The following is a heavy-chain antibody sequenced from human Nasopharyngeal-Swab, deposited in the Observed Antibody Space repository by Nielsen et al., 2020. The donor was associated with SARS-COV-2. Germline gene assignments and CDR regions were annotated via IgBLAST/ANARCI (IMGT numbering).Heavy chain of an antibody. CDR1: GGSLSGYY. CDR3: ARGGCSSLYYYYYYYMDV. V-gene: IGHV4-34*01. Sequence: SETLSLTCAVYGGSLSGYYWSWIRQPPGKGLEWIGEINHSGSTNYNQSLKSRVTISVDTSKNQFSLKLSSVTAADTAVYYCARGGCSSLYYYYYYYMDVWGKGTTVTVSS. D-gene: IGHD6-6*01. CDR2: INHSGST. J-gene: IGHJ6*03.